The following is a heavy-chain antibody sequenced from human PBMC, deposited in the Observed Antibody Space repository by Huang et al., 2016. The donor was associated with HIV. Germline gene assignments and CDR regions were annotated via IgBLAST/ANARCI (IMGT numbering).Heavy chain of an antibody. Sequence: QVQLVQSRAEVTKPGASVKVSCKVSEYTLTELSIHWVRQPPGKGLEWMGGFDPEICETIYAQKFQGRVTMTEDTSKETAFMELSGLRPEDTAVYYCATGFDVFFDFWGQGTLVTVSS. D-gene: IGHD3-9*01. V-gene: IGHV1-24*01. CDR1: EYTLTELS. CDR2: FDPEICET. J-gene: IGHJ4*02. CDR3: ATGFDVFFDF.